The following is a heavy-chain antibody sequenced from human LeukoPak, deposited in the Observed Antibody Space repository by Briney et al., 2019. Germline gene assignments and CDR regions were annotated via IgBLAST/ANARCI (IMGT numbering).Heavy chain of an antibody. J-gene: IGHJ3*02. Sequence: GGSLRLSCTASGFTFSAYAMMWVRQAPGKGPGWVSAIRGGGGSAFYADSVKGRFTISRDNSKYTLFLQMNSLRAEDTAVYYCARDPNGDYIGAFDMWGPGTMVTVSS. D-gene: IGHD4-17*01. CDR3: ARDPNGDYIGAFDM. V-gene: IGHV3-23*01. CDR1: GFTFSAYA. CDR2: IRGGGGSA.